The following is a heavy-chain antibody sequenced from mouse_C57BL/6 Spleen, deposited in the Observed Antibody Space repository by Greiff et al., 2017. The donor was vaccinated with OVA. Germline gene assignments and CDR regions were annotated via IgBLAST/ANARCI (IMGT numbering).Heavy chain of an antibody. CDR3: ARSGTNYGSPFAY. D-gene: IGHD1-1*01. Sequence: QVHVKQSGAELMKPEASVKLSCKATGYTFTGYWIEWVKQRPGHGLEWIGEILPGSGSTNYNEKFKGKATFTADTSSNTSYMQLSSLTTEDSAIYYCARSGTNYGSPFAYWGQGTLVTVSA. CDR2: ILPGSGST. CDR1: GYTFTGYW. J-gene: IGHJ3*01. V-gene: IGHV1-9*01.